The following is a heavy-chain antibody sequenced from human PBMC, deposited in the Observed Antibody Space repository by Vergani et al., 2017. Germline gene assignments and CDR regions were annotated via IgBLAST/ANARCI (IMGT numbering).Heavy chain of an antibody. CDR2: FDPEDGET. Sequence: QVQLVQSGAEVKKPGASVKVSCKVSGYTLTELSMHWVRQAPGKGLEWMGGFDPEDGETIYAQKFQGRVTMTEDTSTGTAYMELSSLRSEDTAVYYCATGSKGGTIFGVVIPYGMDVWGQGTTVTVSS. D-gene: IGHD3-3*01. CDR3: ATGSKGGTIFGVVIPYGMDV. J-gene: IGHJ6*02. CDR1: GYTLTELS. V-gene: IGHV1-24*01.